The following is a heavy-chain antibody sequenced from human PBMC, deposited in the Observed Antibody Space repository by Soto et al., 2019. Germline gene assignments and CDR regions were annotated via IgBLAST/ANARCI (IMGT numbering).Heavy chain of an antibody. CDR3: ARDPYNVLMVNAPNLYGMDV. Sequence: QVQLVQSGAEVKKPGASVMVSCKASGYTFTTYDISWVRQAPGQGLEWMGRISTYNGNTNYPQSLQGRLTMTTDTSTSTAYMELRSLRSDDTAVYYCARDPYNVLMVNAPNLYGMDVWGQGTTVTVSS. CDR1: GYTFTTYD. V-gene: IGHV1-18*01. CDR2: ISTYNGNT. D-gene: IGHD2-8*01. J-gene: IGHJ6*02.